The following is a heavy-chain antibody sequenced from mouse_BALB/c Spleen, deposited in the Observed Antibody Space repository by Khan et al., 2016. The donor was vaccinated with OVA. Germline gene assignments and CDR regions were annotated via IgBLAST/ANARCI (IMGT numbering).Heavy chain of an antibody. D-gene: IGHD2-1*01. CDR1: GFNIKDTS. CDR3: ATHRGNSFAF. CDR2: IDPPNDDP. V-gene: IGHV14-3*02. J-gene: IGHJ3*01. Sequence: EVQLQQSGAELVKPGASVKLSCSASGFNIKDTSIHWMKQSPEQGLEWIGRIDPPNDDPKYGPKFQGQATLTADTSSSTAYLQLSSLTTEDTAVYYCATHRGNSFAFWGQGTLVSVSA.